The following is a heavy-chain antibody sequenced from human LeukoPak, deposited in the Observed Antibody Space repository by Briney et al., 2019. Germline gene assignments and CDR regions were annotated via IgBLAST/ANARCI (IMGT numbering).Heavy chain of an antibody. CDR2: INPNSGGT. D-gene: IGHD3-3*01. CDR3: ARKRITILGVVYYYYGMDV. J-gene: IGHJ6*02. Sequence: ASVKVSCKASGYTFTGYYMHWVRQAPGQGLEWKGLINPNSGGTNYAQKFQGWGTMTRDTSISTAYMALSRLRSDETAVYNSARKRITILGVVYYYYGMDVWGHGTPVTVSS. V-gene: IGHV1-2*04. CDR1: GYTFTGYY.